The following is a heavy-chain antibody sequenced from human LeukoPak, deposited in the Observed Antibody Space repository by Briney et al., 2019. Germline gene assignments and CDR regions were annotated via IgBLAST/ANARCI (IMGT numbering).Heavy chain of an antibody. J-gene: IGHJ3*02. CDR2: ISYSGST. CDR3: ARGYLPGYSSGWKPGGGAFDI. D-gene: IGHD6-19*01. Sequence: SETLSLTCTVSGDSMSSYYWSWIRQPPGKGPEWIAYISYSGSTKYNPSLQNRVTISIDTSKDQFSLKLSSVTAADTAVYYCARGYLPGYSSGWKPGGGAFDIWGQGTMVTVSS. V-gene: IGHV4-59*01. CDR1: GDSMSSYY.